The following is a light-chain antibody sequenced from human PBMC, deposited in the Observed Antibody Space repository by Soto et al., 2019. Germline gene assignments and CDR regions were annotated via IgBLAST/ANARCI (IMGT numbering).Light chain of an antibody. J-gene: IGKJ1*01. Sequence: DIQMTQSPSTLSASVGDRVTITCRASQSINSWLAWYQQKPGKAPTLLIYDASSLESGIPVRFSGSGSGTEFTLTISSLQADDFATYYCQQYDSSSRTFGQGTKVEI. CDR3: QQYDSSSRT. CDR1: QSINSW. CDR2: DAS. V-gene: IGKV1-5*01.